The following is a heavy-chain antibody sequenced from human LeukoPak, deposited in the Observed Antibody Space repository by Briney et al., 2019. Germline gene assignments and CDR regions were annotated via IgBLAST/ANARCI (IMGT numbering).Heavy chain of an antibody. J-gene: IGHJ4*02. D-gene: IGHD3-10*01. CDR2: ISNDGSNK. CDR3: AKELWFGELAPGH. CDR1: GFTFSTYG. Sequence: GGSLRLSCAASGFTFSTYGMHWVRQAPGKGLEWVAVISNDGSNKYYADSVKGRFTISRDSSKSTLYLQMSSPRAEDTAVYYCAKELWFGELAPGHWGQGTLVTVSS. V-gene: IGHV3-30*18.